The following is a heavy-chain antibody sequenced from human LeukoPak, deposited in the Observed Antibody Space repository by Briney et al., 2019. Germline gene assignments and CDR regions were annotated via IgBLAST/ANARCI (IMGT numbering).Heavy chain of an antibody. CDR3: ARDFDIAARPRTWWLDP. Sequence: ASVKVSCKASGYTFTGYYMHWVRQAPGQGLEWMGWINPNSGGTNYAQKFQGRVTMTRDTSISTAYMELSRLRSDDTAVYYCARDFDIAARPRTWWLDPWGQGTLVTVSS. D-gene: IGHD6-6*01. J-gene: IGHJ5*02. CDR1: GYTFTGYY. CDR2: INPNSGGT. V-gene: IGHV1-2*02.